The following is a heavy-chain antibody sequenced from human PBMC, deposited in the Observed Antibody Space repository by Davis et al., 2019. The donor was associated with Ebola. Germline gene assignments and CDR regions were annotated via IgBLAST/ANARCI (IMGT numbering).Heavy chain of an antibody. CDR3: ARDGRWGSSWYWGY. D-gene: IGHD6-13*01. CDR1: GFTFSNYA. CDR2: ISSSGSTI. J-gene: IGHJ4*02. Sequence: GESLKISCAASGFTFSNYAMTWVRQAPGKGLEWVSYISSSGSTIYYADSVKGRFTISRDNAKNSLYLQMNSLRAEDTAVYYCARDGRWGSSWYWGYWGQGTLVTVSS. V-gene: IGHV3-48*04.